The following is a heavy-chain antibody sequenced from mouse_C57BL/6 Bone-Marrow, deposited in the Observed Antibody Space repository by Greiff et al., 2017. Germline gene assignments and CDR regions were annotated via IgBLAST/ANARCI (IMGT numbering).Heavy chain of an antibody. CDR1: GFTFSDYY. Sequence: EVHLVESEGGLVQPGSSMKLSCTASGFTFSDYYMAWVRQVPEKGLEWVANINYDGSSTYYLDSLKSRFIISRDNAKNILYLQMSSLKSEDTATYYCAREGYYGYDVFDYWGQGTTLTVSS. J-gene: IGHJ2*01. V-gene: IGHV5-16*01. D-gene: IGHD2-2*01. CDR3: AREGYYGYDVFDY. CDR2: INYDGSST.